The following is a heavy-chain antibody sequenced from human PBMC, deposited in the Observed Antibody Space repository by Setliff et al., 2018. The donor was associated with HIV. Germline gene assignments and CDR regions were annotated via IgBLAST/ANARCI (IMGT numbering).Heavy chain of an antibody. CDR3: ARSRGNWNYVDY. CDR1: GFSLSTSVMC. CDR2: IDWDDDK. J-gene: IGHJ4*02. Sequence: SGPTLVNPTPPLTLTCTFSGFSLSTSVMCVNWIRQPPGKALEWLARIDWDDDKDYSTSMKTRLTISKDTSKNQVVLKMANMDPVDTATYYCARSRGNWNYVDYWGQGTQVTVSS. D-gene: IGHD1-7*01. V-gene: IGHV2-70*11.